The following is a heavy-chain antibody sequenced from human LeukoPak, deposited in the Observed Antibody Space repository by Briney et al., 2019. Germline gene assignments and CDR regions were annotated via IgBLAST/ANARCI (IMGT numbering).Heavy chain of an antibody. J-gene: IGHJ4*02. V-gene: IGHV1-8*01. Sequence: GASVKVYCKASGYTFTSYDIKWVRQATGQGLEWMGWMNPNSGNTGYAQKFQGRVTMTRNTSISTAYMELSSLRSEDTAVYYCARGGQQLVENGYWGQGTLVTVSS. CDR2: MNPNSGNT. CDR3: ARGGQQLVENGY. CDR1: GYTFTSYD. D-gene: IGHD6-13*01.